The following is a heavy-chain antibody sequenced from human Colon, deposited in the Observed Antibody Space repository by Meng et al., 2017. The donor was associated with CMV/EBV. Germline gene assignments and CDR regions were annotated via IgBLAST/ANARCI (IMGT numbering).Heavy chain of an antibody. CDR3: ARLGYDFWSSYYTREIYYFDY. CDR1: GGSISSSSYY. J-gene: IGHJ4*02. V-gene: IGHV4-39*01. Sequence: SETLSLTCTVSGGSISSSSYYWGWIRQPPGKGLEWIGSIYYSGSTYYNPSLKSRVTISVDTSKNQFSLKLSSVTAADTAVYYCARLGYDFWSSYYTREIYYFDYWGQGTLVTVSS. D-gene: IGHD3-3*01. CDR2: IYYSGST.